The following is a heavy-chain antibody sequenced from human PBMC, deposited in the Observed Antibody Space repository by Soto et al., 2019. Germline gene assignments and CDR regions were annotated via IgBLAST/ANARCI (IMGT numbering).Heavy chain of an antibody. J-gene: IGHJ3*02. Sequence: GGSRRLSWAASGFISRSYWMHWVRQVPGKGLVWVSRINGDGRSTSYADSVKGRFTMSRDNAKNTLYLQMNRLRADDTAVDYCARAQSLADDAFDIRGEGEMVTAS. V-gene: IGHV3-74*01. CDR1: GFISRSYW. CDR2: INGDGRST. CDR3: ARAQSLADDAFDI.